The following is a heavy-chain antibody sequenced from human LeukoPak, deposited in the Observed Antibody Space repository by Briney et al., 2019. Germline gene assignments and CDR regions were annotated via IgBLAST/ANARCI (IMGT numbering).Heavy chain of an antibody. Sequence: SVKVSCKASGGTFSSYAISWVRQAPGQGLEWMGGIIPIFGTANYAQKFQGRVTITADESTSTAYMELSSLRSDDTAVYYCARCERYYDFWSGYSSGLNFDYWGQGTLVTVSS. V-gene: IGHV1-69*13. J-gene: IGHJ4*02. CDR1: GGTFSSYA. CDR2: IIPIFGTA. D-gene: IGHD3-3*01. CDR3: ARCERYYDFWSGYSSGLNFDY.